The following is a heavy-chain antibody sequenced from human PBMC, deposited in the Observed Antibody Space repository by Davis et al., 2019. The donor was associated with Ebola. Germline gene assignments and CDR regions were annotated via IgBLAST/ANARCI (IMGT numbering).Heavy chain of an antibody. V-gene: IGHV4-39*01. CDR2: IYYSGST. CDR3: ARVRAIWSRMDV. D-gene: IGHD3-10*01. Sequence: SETLFLTCTVSGGSISSSSYYWGWIRQPPGKGLEWIGSIYYSGSTYYNPSLKSRVTISVDTSKNQFSLKLSSVTAADTAVYYCARVRAIWSRMDVWGQGTTVTVSS. CDR1: GGSISSSSYY. J-gene: IGHJ6*02.